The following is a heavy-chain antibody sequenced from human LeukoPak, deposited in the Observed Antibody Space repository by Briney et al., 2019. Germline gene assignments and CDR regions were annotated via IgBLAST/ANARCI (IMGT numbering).Heavy chain of an antibody. V-gene: IGHV1-8*02. CDR1: GYTFTSYY. Sequence: GASVKVSCKASGYTFTSYYMHWVRQATGQGLEWMGWMNPNSGNTGYAQKFQGRVTMTRNTSISTAYMELSSLRSEDTAVYYCARGRSRRTTNWFDPWGQGTLVTVSS. J-gene: IGHJ5*02. CDR2: MNPNSGNT. D-gene: IGHD1-1*01. CDR3: ARGRSRRTTNWFDP.